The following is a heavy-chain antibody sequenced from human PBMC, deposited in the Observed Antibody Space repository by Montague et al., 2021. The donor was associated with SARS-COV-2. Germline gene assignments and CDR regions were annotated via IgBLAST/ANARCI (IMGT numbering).Heavy chain of an antibody. J-gene: IGHJ4*02. CDR1: GDSITYFY. CDR2: ISAGGGA. V-gene: IGHV4-4*07. CDR3: ARHERQWLRLYPYYFDY. D-gene: IGHD5-12*01. Sequence: SETLSLTCTVSGDSITYFYWNWIRQPAGNGLEWIGRISAGGGANYNPSXXSRVTMSVDTSKNQFSLKLSSVTAADTAVYYCARHERQWLRLYPYYFDYWGQGTPVTVSS.